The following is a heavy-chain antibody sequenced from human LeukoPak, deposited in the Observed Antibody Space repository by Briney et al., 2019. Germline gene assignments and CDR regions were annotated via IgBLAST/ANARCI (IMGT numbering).Heavy chain of an antibody. J-gene: IGHJ6*02. Sequence: SETLSLTCAVYGGSFSGYYWSWIRQPPGKGLEWIGEINHSGSTNYNPSLKSRVTISVDTSKNQFSLKLSSVTAADTAVYYCARGPDSSSWSYYAYGMDVWGQGTTVTVSS. CDR3: ARGPDSSSWSYYAYGMDV. CDR2: INHSGST. CDR1: GGSFSGYY. V-gene: IGHV4-34*01. D-gene: IGHD6-13*01.